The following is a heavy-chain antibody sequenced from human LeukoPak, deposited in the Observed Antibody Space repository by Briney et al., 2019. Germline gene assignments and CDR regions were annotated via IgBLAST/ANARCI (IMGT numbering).Heavy chain of an antibody. CDR1: GFTFSSYS. Sequence: GGSLRLSCAASGFTFSSYSMNWVRQAPGKGLEWVSATSTSGGSAYYADSVKGRFTISRDNSKNTLYLQMDSLRADDTAVYYCARYSGSYYYPPAWDLWGQGTLVTVSS. V-gene: IGHV3-23*01. J-gene: IGHJ4*02. CDR2: TSTSGGSA. CDR3: ARYSGSYYYPPAWDL. D-gene: IGHD1-26*01.